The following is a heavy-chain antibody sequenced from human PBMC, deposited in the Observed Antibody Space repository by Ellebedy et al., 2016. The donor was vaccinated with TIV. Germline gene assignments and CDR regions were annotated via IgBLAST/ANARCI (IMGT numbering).Heavy chain of an antibody. V-gene: IGHV1-69*05. Sequence: SVKVSXXASGGTFSSYAISWVRQAPGQGLEWMGGIIPIFGTANYAQKFQGRVTMTRDTSTSTVYMELSSLRSEDTAVYYCARGKDSSGLDYWGQGTLVTVSS. CDR2: IIPIFGTA. J-gene: IGHJ4*02. CDR3: ARGKDSSGLDY. D-gene: IGHD3-22*01. CDR1: GGTFSSYA.